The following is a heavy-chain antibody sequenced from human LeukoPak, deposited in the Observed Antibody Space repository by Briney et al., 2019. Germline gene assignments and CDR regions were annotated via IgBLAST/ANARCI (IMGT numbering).Heavy chain of an antibody. J-gene: IGHJ3*02. Sequence: GGSLRLSCAASEFSVGSNYMTWVHQAPGKGLEWVSLIYSGGSTYYADSVKGRFTISRDNSKNTLYLQMNSLRPEDTALYYCAKEGDYYGSGSHRDAFDMWGQGTMVTVSS. CDR1: EFSVGSNY. CDR2: IYSGGST. D-gene: IGHD3-10*01. V-gene: IGHV3-66*01. CDR3: AKEGDYYGSGSHRDAFDM.